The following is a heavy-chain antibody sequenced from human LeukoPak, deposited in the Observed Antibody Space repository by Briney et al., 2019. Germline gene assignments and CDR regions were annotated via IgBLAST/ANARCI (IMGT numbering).Heavy chain of an antibody. CDR2: ISSSSSYM. J-gene: IGHJ4*02. V-gene: IGHV3-21*01. D-gene: IGHD3-9*01. CDR3: ARGRDNDILTPFDY. Sequence: GGSLRLSCAASGFTFSSYSMNWVRQAPGKGREWVSSISSSSSYMYYADSVKVRFTISRDKAKNSLYLQMISLRAEDTALYYCARGRDNDILTPFDYWGQGTLVTVSS. CDR1: GFTFSSYS.